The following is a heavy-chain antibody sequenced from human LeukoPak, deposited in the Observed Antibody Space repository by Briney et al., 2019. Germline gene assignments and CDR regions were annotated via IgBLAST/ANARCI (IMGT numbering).Heavy chain of an antibody. CDR3: ARASIVATRYYFYGMDV. V-gene: IGHV1-3*01. CDR2: INAGNGKT. J-gene: IGHJ6*04. Sequence: ASVKVSCKASGFPLSTYAIHWVRQAPGQSLEWVGWINAGNGKTEYAQKLHDRVTITRDTSASTADMELSSLRSEDTAVYYRARASIVATRYYFYGMDVWGKGTTVIVSS. D-gene: IGHD5-12*01. CDR1: GFPLSTYA.